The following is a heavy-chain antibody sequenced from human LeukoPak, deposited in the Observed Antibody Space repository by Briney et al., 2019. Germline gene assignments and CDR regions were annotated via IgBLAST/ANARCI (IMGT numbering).Heavy chain of an antibody. CDR3: ATAVSVAGDS. D-gene: IGHD6-19*01. CDR2: ISPDGSET. V-gene: IGHV3-7*01. Sequence: PGGSLRLSCAASGFTFRTNWMSWFRQAPGKGLEWVAHISPDGSETYYVDSVKGRLTISRDDAKTSLYLQMNSLRAEDTTVYYCATAVSVAGDSWGQGTLVTVSS. J-gene: IGHJ5*01. CDR1: GFTFRTNW.